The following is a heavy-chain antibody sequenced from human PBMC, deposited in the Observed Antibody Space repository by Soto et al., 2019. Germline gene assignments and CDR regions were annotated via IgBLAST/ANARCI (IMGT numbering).Heavy chain of an antibody. CDR3: AKDRSSSGFDY. D-gene: IGHD6-6*01. V-gene: IGHV3-30*18. CDR1: GFTFSSYG. CDR2: ISYDGSNK. Sequence: GGSLRLSCAASGFTFSSYGMHWVRQAPGKGLEWVAVISYDGSNKYYADSVKGRFTISRDNSKNTLYLQMNSLRAEDTAVYYCAKDRSSSGFDYWGQGTLVTVSS. J-gene: IGHJ4*02.